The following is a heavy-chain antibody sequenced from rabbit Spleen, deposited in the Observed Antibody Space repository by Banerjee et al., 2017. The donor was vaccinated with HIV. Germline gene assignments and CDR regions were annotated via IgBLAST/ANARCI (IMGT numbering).Heavy chain of an antibody. V-gene: IGHV1S45*01. J-gene: IGHJ6*01. CDR1: GFSFNSTYY. Sequence: QEQLVESGGGLVQPEGSLTLTCTTSGFSFNSTYYMCWVRQAPGKGLEWIACTAAGGSAFTYYASWAKGRFTCSKASSTTVTLQMTSLTAADTATYFCARDSGTSFSTYGMDLWGPGTLVTVS. D-gene: IGHD8-1*01. CDR3: ARDSGTSFSTYGMDL. CDR2: TAAGGSAFT.